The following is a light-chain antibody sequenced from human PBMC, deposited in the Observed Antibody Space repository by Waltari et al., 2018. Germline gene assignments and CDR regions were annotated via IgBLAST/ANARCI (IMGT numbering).Light chain of an antibody. CDR2: KDT. Sequence: YQQKAGQAAVLIIDKDTQRPSGIPERFSGSSSGTTVTMTISGVQAEDEADYYCLSADSSGTSKVFGGGTKLTVL. J-gene: IGLJ3*02. CDR3: LSADSSGTSKV. V-gene: IGLV3-25*03.